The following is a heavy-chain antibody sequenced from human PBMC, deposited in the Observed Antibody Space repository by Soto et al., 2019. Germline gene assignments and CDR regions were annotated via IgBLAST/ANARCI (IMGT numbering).Heavy chain of an antibody. CDR2: IYYSGST. J-gene: IGHJ4*02. D-gene: IGHD5-18*01. CDR1: GGSTSSSSYY. Sequence: PSETLSLTCTVSGGSTSSSSYYWGWIRQPPGKGLEWIGSIYYSGSTYYNPSLKSRVTISVDTSKNQFSLKLSSVTAADTVVYYCARQKSGYSYGYYFDYWGQGTLVTVSS. V-gene: IGHV4-39*01. CDR3: ARQKSGYSYGYYFDY.